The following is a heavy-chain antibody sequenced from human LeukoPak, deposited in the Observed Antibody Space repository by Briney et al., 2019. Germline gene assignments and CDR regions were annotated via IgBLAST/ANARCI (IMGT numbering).Heavy chain of an antibody. CDR2: IYYTAGA. CDR1: GASMRSETHY. D-gene: IGHD2-2*01. V-gene: IGHV4-31*03. Sequence: SETLSLTCNVSGASMRSETHYWSWLRQHPGKGPEWIAYIYYTAGAYYNPSLESRVSISLDASENQFSLKLSSVTAADTAVYYCARGRRELKYAPDYWGQGTLVTVSS. J-gene: IGHJ4*02. CDR3: ARGRRELKYAPDY.